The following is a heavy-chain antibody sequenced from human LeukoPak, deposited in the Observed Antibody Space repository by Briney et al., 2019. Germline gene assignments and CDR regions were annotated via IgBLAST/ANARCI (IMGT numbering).Heavy chain of an antibody. D-gene: IGHD6-13*01. CDR3: ARGEYSSSWYLDYFDY. V-gene: IGHV4-30-4*01. J-gene: IGHJ4*02. CDR1: GGSISSGDYY. CDR2: IYYSGST. Sequence: SETLSLTCTVSGGSISSGDYYWSWICQPPGKGLEWIGYIYYSGSTYYNPSLKSRVTISVDTSKNQFSLKLSSVTAADTAVYYCARGEYSSSWYLDYFDYWGQGTLVTVSS.